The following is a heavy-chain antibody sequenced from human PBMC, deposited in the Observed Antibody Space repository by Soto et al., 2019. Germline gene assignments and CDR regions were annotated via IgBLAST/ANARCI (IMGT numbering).Heavy chain of an antibody. V-gene: IGHV3-11*06. D-gene: IGHD2-21*01. Sequence: PGGSLRLSCPTSGFPFSDYYMSWIRQAPGKGLEWLSHISPKSTYRNYADSVKGRFTISRDNTKSSLFLQMNSLGVEDTAVYYCVRGGGGGLGEHWGHGVWVTVAS. CDR2: ISPKSTYR. CDR1: GFPFSDYY. CDR3: VRGGGGGLGEH. J-gene: IGHJ1*01.